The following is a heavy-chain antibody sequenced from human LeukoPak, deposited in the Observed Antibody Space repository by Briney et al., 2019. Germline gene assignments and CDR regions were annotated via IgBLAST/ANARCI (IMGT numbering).Heavy chain of an antibody. CDR2: ISVSGDWT. CDR1: GFTFSSYY. CDR3: ANYRQSITAAGNSREFADY. Sequence: GGSLRLSCEASGFTFSSYYMIWVRQAPGKGLEWVSVISVSGDWTYYADSVKGRFTISRDNSKNTLYLQMNSLRAEDTAVHYCANYRQSITAAGNSREFADYWGQGTLVTVSS. J-gene: IGHJ4*02. D-gene: IGHD6-13*01. V-gene: IGHV3-23*01.